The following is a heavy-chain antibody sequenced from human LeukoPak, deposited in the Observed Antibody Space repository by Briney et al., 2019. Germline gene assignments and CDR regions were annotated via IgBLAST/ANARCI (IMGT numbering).Heavy chain of an antibody. D-gene: IGHD3-10*01. V-gene: IGHV4-59*01. J-gene: IGHJ3*01. CDR3: ARGDKITMIRGVNLGAFDV. CDR1: GGSMTAYY. CDR2: ISYSGST. Sequence: SETLSLTCTVSGGSMTAYYWSWIRQPPGKRLEWIGYISYSGSTTCNPSLKSRVAISVDTSKNQFSLKLTSVTAADTAVYYCARGDKITMIRGVNLGAFDVWGQGKMVTVSS.